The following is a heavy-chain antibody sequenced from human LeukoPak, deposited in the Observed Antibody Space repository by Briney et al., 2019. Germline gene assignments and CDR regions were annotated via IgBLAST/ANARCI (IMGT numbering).Heavy chain of an antibody. Sequence: GGSLRLSCAASGFTFSSYAMSWVRQAPGKGLEWVAVIWYDGSNKYYADSVKGRFTISRDNSKNTLYLQMNSLRAGDTAVYYCARDYYYDSSGYSWYFDYWGQGTLVTVSS. J-gene: IGHJ4*02. CDR1: GFTFSSYA. CDR3: ARDYYYDSSGYSWYFDY. CDR2: IWYDGSNK. V-gene: IGHV3-33*08. D-gene: IGHD3-22*01.